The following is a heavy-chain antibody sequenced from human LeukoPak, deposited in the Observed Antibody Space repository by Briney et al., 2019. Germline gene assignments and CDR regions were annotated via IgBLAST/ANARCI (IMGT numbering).Heavy chain of an antibody. J-gene: IGHJ4*02. Sequence: GGSLRLSCAASGFTFDYYWMTWVRQAPGKGLEWLANIKESGSEKYYVDSVKGRFTISRDNAKNSLYLQMNSLRPEDTAVYYCVKDRTSSWAFDYWGQGTLVTVSS. CDR1: GFTFDYYW. CDR3: VKDRTSSWAFDY. CDR2: IKESGSEK. V-gene: IGHV3-7*01. D-gene: IGHD6-13*01.